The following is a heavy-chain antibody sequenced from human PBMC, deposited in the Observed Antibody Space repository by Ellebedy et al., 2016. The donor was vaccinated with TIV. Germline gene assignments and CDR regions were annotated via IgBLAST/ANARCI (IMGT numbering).Heavy chain of an antibody. CDR1: GFTFSSYA. V-gene: IGHV3-23*01. CDR2: ISGSGGST. D-gene: IGHD5-18*01. CDR3: ARDRGGYSYGWSMDV. Sequence: GESLKISXAASGFTFSSYAMSWVRQAPGKGLEWVSAISGSGGSTYYADSVKGRFTISRDNSKNTLYLQMNSLRAEDTAVYYCARDRGGYSYGWSMDVWGQGTTVTVSS. J-gene: IGHJ6*02.